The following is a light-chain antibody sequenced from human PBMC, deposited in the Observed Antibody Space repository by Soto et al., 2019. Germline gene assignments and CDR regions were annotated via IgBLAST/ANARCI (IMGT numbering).Light chain of an antibody. Sequence: QSALTQPASVSGSPGQSITISCTGTSSDIGHYDYVSWYQQHPGKAPKLMIYHVTYRPSGVSNRYSGSTYGNSAYLTICGLQADDEADYYCCSLGPSHTYVFGSGTTLTAL. CDR1: SSDIGHYDY. J-gene: IGLJ1*01. CDR2: HVT. V-gene: IGLV2-14*03. CDR3: CSLGPSHTYV.